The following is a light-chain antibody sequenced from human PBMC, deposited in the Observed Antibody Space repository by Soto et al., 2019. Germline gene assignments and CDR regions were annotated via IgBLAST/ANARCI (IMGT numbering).Light chain of an antibody. CDR1: QSVSSY. CDR3: QQRSNWPPLLT. V-gene: IGKV3-11*01. Sequence: EIVLTQSPATLSLSPGERATLSCRASQSVSSYLAWYQQKPGQGPRLLIYDASNRATGIPVRFSGSGSGTDSTLTISSLEPEDFAVYYCQQRSNWPPLLTFGGGTKVEIK. J-gene: IGKJ4*01. CDR2: DAS.